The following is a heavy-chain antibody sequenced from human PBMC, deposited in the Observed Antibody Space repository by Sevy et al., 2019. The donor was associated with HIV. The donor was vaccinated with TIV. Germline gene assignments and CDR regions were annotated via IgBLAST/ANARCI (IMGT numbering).Heavy chain of an antibody. J-gene: IGHJ2*01. CDR1: GGSISSYY. V-gene: IGHV4-4*07. D-gene: IGHD3-22*01. Sequence: SETLSLTCTVSGGSISSYYWSWIRQPAGKGLEWIGRFYSTGSTNYNPSFNSRVTMSVDTSKNQFSLKLNSVTAADTAVYYCVRAGFPDSSGYFLYWYFDLWGRGTLVTVSS. CDR2: FYSTGST. CDR3: VRAGFPDSSGYFLYWYFDL.